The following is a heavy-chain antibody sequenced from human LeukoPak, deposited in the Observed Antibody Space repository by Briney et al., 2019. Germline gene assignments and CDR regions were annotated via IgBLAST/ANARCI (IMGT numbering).Heavy chain of an antibody. V-gene: IGHV4-59*01. D-gene: IGHD1-26*01. J-gene: IGHJ3*02. CDR3: ARGGATGKDDSFDI. Sequence: SETLSLTCTVSGGSISSYYWSWIRQPPGKGLEWIGFIYDSGSTNYNPSLKSRVTMSVDTSKNQFSLKLSSVTAADTAVYYCARGGATGKDDSFDIWGQGTMVTVSS. CDR1: GGSISSYY. CDR2: IYDSGST.